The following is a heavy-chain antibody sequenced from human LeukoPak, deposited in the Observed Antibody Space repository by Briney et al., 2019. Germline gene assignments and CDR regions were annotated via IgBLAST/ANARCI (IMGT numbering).Heavy chain of an antibody. V-gene: IGHV3-9*01. CDR1: GFKFDDYA. D-gene: IGHD2-21*02. Sequence: PGGPLRLPCAASGFKFDDYAVHWVRQGPGKGLEWVSGISWNSGIIDYADSVKGRFTISRDNAKSSLFLQMNSLRVEDTALYYCAREGLTVDAFDIWGPGTVVTVSS. J-gene: IGHJ3*02. CDR2: ISWNSGII. CDR3: AREGLTVDAFDI.